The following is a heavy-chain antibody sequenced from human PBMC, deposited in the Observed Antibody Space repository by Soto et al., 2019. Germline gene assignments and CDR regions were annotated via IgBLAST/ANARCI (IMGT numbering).Heavy chain of an antibody. V-gene: IGHV4-34*01. J-gene: IGHJ4*02. CDR1: GGSFRGYY. D-gene: IGHD3-16*02. Sequence: SETLARTCAVYGGSFRGYYWTWIRQPPGKVLELIGEIHPSGNTNYNPSLKSRVTISADTSKNHFSLKMTSVTAAETAVYYCEKGLQHPRHNYYDYVWGSNRSTNYFKYWGQGTLVNVPQ. CDR3: EKGLQHPRHNYYDYVWGSNRSTNYFKY. CDR2: IHPSGNT.